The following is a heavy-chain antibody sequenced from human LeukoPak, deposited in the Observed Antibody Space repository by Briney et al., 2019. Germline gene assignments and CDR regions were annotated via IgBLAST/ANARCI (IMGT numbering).Heavy chain of an antibody. J-gene: IGHJ6*03. V-gene: IGHV1-46*01. CDR1: GYTFTSYY. Sequence: RASVKVSCKASGYTFTSYYMHWVRQAPGEGLEWMGIINPSGGSTSYAQKFQGRVTMTRDMSTSTVYMELRSLRSDDTAVYYCARSLEVVIIPYYYYMDVWGKGTTVTISS. CDR3: ARSLEVVIIPYYYYMDV. D-gene: IGHD3-3*01. CDR2: INPSGGST.